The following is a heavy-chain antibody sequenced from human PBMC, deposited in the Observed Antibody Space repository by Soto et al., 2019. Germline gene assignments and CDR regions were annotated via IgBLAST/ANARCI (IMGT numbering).Heavy chain of an antibody. CDR2: IYHSGST. CDR3: ARVAVAGTRVDY. Sequence: NLRRTLSLTCAVSGGSISSSNWWSWVRQPPGKGLEWIGEIYHSGSTNYNPSLKSRVTISVDKSKNQFSLKLSSVTAADTAVYYCARVAVAGTRVDYWGQGTLVTVSS. D-gene: IGHD6-19*01. J-gene: IGHJ4*02. CDR1: GGSISSSNW. V-gene: IGHV4-4*03.